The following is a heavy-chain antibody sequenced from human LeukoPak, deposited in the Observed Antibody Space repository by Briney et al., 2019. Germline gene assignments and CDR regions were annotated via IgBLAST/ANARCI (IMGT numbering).Heavy chain of an antibody. J-gene: IGHJ3*02. CDR2: ISGSGGST. CDR3: ARVSGYGGNPGAFDI. V-gene: IGHV3-23*01. CDR1: GLTFSSYA. Sequence: GGSLRLSCAASGLTFSSYAMSWVRQAPGKGLGWDSAISGSGGSTYYADSVKGRFTISRDNSKNTLYLQMNSLRAEDTAVYYCARVSGYGGNPGAFDIWGQGTMVTVSS. D-gene: IGHD4-23*01.